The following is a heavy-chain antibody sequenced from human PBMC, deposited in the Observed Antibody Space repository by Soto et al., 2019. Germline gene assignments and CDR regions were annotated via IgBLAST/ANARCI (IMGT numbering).Heavy chain of an antibody. CDR1: GYTFTSYY. V-gene: IGHV1-46*01. CDR3: ARERGVDTAMVSSWFDP. J-gene: IGHJ5*02. CDR2: INPSGVST. Sequence: EASVKVSCKASGYTFTSYYMHWVRQAPGQGLEWMGIINPSGVSTSYAQKFQCRVTMTRDTSTSTVYMELSSLRSEDTAVYYRARERGVDTAMVSSWFDPWGQGTLVTVSS. D-gene: IGHD5-18*01.